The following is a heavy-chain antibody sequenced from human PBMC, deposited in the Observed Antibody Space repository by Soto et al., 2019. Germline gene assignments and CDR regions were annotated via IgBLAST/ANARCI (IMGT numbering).Heavy chain of an antibody. J-gene: IGHJ6*01. Sequence: QVQLVQSGAEVKKPGSSVKVSCKASGGTFSSYTISWVRQAPEQGLEWMGRIIPILGIANYAQKFQGRVTITADKSTSTAYMELSSLRSEDTAVYYCAVWVRGGNMDVWGQGTTVTVS. CDR1: GGTFSSYT. CDR2: IIPILGIA. V-gene: IGHV1-69*02. CDR3: AVWVRGGNMDV. D-gene: IGHD3-10*01.